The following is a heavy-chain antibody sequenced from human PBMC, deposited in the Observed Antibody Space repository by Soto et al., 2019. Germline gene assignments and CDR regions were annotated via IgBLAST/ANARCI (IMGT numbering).Heavy chain of an antibody. Sequence: EVQLLESGGGLVQPGGSLRLSCAVSGFSFSTYGVTWVRQAPGKGLEWVSGVSGGGGFTHYADSVKGRFTITGDNSKNTVYLHMNSLRVEDTAVHYCGNWNGYGDYWGQGTPVTVSS. CDR1: GFSFSTYG. J-gene: IGHJ4*02. V-gene: IGHV3-23*01. CDR2: VSGGGGFT. CDR3: GNWNGYGDY. D-gene: IGHD1-1*01.